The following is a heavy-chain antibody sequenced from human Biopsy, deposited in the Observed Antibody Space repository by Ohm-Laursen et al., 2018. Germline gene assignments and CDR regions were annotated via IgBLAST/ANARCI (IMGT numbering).Heavy chain of an antibody. CDR3: ATKLTGYFHH. J-gene: IGHJ1*01. Sequence: ASVKVSCKAPGGTFSNYGVNWVRQAPGQGLEWLGGDIPILGTGNYAQKFQDRVTVAADTSTSTATMELRSLRSDDTAVYYCATKLTGYFHHWGQGTLVIVSS. CDR2: DIPILGTG. CDR1: GGTFSNYG. D-gene: IGHD3-9*01. V-gene: IGHV1-69*06.